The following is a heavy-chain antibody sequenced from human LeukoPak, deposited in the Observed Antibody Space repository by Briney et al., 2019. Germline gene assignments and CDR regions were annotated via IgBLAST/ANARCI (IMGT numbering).Heavy chain of an antibody. J-gene: IGHJ6*02. CDR2: IYTNGRDT. Sequence: PGGSLRLSCAASGFTFNSHAMSWVRQAPGKGLEWVSGIYTNGRDTRYADSVKGRFTISRDNSKNTLYLQMHSLRVEDTAVYYCAHLVWEYVGGLDVWGQGTTVTVSS. CDR1: GFTFNSHA. CDR3: AHLVWEYVGGLDV. V-gene: IGHV3-23*05. D-gene: IGHD3/OR15-3a*01.